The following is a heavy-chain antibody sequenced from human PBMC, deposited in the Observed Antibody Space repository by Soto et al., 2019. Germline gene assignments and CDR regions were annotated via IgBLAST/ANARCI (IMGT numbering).Heavy chain of an antibody. CDR2: MNTNTGNT. J-gene: IGHJ4*02. CDR3: ARVVRFFGGHAGY. V-gene: IGHV1-8*01. Sequence: RASVKVSCKTSGYTFTEFDINWVLQAPGQGLEWMGWMNTNTGNTGYAQKFQGRVTMTRDTSISTAYMELRRLRSEDTAVYYCARVVRFFGGHAGYWGQGTLVTVSS. D-gene: IGHD3-3*01. CDR1: GYTFTEFD.